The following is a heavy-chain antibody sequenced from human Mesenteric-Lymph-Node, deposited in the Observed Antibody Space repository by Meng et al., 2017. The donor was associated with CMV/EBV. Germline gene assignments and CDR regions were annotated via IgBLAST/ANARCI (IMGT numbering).Heavy chain of an antibody. CDR1: GFTLSSYW. CDR2: INSDGSST. CDR3: ARAYRITIYGMDV. V-gene: IGHV3-74*01. Sequence: GESLKISCAASGFTLSSYWMHWVRQAPGKGLVWVSRINSDGSSTSYADSVKGRFTISRDNAKNTLYLQMNSLRAEDTAVYYCARAYRITIYGMDVWGQGTTVTVSS. D-gene: IGHD3-9*01. J-gene: IGHJ6*02.